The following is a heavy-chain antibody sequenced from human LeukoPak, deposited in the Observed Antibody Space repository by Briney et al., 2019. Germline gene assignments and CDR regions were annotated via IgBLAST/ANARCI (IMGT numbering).Heavy chain of an antibody. J-gene: IGHJ4*02. CDR3: ARRLYDYVWGSYRRPFDY. V-gene: IGHV4-38-2*02. CDR2: INHSGST. D-gene: IGHD3-16*02. CDR1: GYSISSGYY. Sequence: SETLSLTCTVSGYSISSGYYWTWIRQPPGKGLEWIGEINHSGSTNYNPSLKSRVTISVDTSRKQFFLRLSSVTAADTAVYYCARRLYDYVWGSYRRPFDYWGQGTLVTVSS.